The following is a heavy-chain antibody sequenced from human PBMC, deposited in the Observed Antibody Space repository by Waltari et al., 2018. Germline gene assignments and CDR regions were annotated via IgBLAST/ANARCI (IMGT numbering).Heavy chain of an antibody. V-gene: IGHV1-18*03. CDR3: ARDWSGY. CDR1: GYTFTTYG. Sequence: QVQLVQSEAEVKKPGASVKVSCKASGYTFTTYGISWVRQAPGQGLEWMGWIRADNGNTYYAQKFQGRVTMTTDTSASTVYMELRSLRSDDMGVYYCARDWSGYWGQGTLVTVSS. J-gene: IGHJ4*02. CDR2: IRADNGNT. D-gene: IGHD3-10*01.